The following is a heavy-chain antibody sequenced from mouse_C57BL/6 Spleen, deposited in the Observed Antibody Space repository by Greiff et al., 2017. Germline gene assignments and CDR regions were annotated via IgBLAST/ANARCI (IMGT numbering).Heavy chain of an antibody. V-gene: IGHV1-55*01. J-gene: IGHJ4*01. CDR1: GYTFTSYW. CDR3: ARDERLRRPYAMDY. CDR2: IYPGSGST. D-gene: IGHD2-4*01. Sequence: QVQLQQSGAELVKPGASVKMSCKASGYTFTSYWITWVKQRPGQGLEWIGDIYPGSGSTNYNEKFKSKATLTVDTSSSTAYMQLSSLTSEDSAVYYCARDERLRRPYAMDYWGQGTSVTVSS.